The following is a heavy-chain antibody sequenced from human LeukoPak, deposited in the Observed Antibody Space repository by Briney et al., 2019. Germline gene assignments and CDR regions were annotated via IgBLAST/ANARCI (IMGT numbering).Heavy chain of an antibody. D-gene: IGHD3-22*01. V-gene: IGHV3-30-3*01. Sequence: GGSLRLSCAASGFTFSSYAMHWVRQAPGKGLEWVAVISYDGSNKYYADSVKGRFTISRDSSKNTLYLQMNSLRAEDTAVYYCARVLIVVGRRYGMDVWGQGTTVTVSS. CDR1: GFTFSSYA. CDR3: ARVLIVVGRRYGMDV. J-gene: IGHJ6*02. CDR2: ISYDGSNK.